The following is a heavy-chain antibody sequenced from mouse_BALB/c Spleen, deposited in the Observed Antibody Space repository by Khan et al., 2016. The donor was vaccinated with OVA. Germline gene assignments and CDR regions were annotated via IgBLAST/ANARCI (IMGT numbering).Heavy chain of an antibody. CDR1: GYAFTDYL. CDR3: ARSGYGFGAY. D-gene: IGHD3-2*02. Sequence: QVQLQQSGAELVRPGTSVKVSCKASGYAFTDYLIEWLKQRPGQGLEWIGVINPGSGGTHYNEEFMDRATLTADKSSSTAYMQLSSLTSADSAVYCCARSGYGFGAYWGPGTLVTVSA. CDR2: INPGSGGT. J-gene: IGHJ3*01. V-gene: IGHV1-54*01.